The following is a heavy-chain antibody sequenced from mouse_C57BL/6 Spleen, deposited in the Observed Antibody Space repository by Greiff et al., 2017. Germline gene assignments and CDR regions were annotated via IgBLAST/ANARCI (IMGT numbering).Heavy chain of an antibody. CDR1: GFTFSSYA. V-gene: IGHV5-9-1*02. D-gene: IGHD3-2*02. J-gene: IGHJ3*01. Sequence: EVKVVESGEGLVKPGESLKLSCAASGFTFSSYAMSWVRQTPEKRLEWVAYISSGGDYIYYADTVKGRFTISRDNARNTLYLQMSSLKSEDTAMYYCTRDDSSASFAYWGQGTLVTVSA. CDR2: ISSGGDYI. CDR3: TRDDSSASFAY.